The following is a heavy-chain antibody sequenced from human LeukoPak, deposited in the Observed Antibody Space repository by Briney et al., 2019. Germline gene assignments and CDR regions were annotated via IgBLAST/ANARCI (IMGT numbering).Heavy chain of an antibody. CDR2: ISSSSSTI. Sequence: GGTLRLSCAASGFLFSDHGMHWVRQAPGKGLEWVSYISSSSSTIYYADSVKGRFTISRDNAKNSLYLQMNSLRAEDTAVYYCARVERVESLQELLWFGEFSPHFDYWGQGTLVTVSS. J-gene: IGHJ4*02. D-gene: IGHD3-10*01. CDR3: ARVERVESLQELLWFGEFSPHFDY. V-gene: IGHV3-48*04. CDR1: GFLFSDHG.